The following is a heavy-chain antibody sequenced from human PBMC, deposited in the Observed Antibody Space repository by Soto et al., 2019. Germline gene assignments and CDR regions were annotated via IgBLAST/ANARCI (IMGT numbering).Heavy chain of an antibody. J-gene: IGHJ4*02. CDR2: ISAYNGNT. CDR3: ARDAGVSGELYY. D-gene: IGHD3-16*01. V-gene: IGHV1-18*01. Sequence: QVQLVQSGAEVKKPGASVKVSCKASGYTFTSYGISWVRQAPGQGLECMGWISAYNGNTKYAQKLQGRVTMTTDTSTRTASMELRSLRSDDTAVYYCARDAGVSGELYYWGQGTLVTVSS. CDR1: GYTFTSYG.